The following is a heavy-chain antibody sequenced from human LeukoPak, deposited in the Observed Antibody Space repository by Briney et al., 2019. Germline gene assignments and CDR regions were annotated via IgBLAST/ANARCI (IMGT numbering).Heavy chain of an antibody. D-gene: IGHD5-12*01. CDR2: IDPSDSYT. V-gene: IGHV5-10-1*01. CDR1: GYSFTNYW. J-gene: IGHJ4*02. Sequence: GASLKISCKISGYSFTNYWINWVRQMPGKGLEWMGRIDPSDSYTNYSPSFQGLVTMSADKALSTAYLQWSSLKASDTAMYYCARLQRGYSGYDYLGAFDYWGQGTLVTVSS. CDR3: ARLQRGYSGYDYLGAFDY.